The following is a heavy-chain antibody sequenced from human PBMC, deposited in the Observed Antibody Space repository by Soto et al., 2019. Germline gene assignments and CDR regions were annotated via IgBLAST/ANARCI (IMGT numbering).Heavy chain of an antibody. CDR1: GGSFSSYY. J-gene: IGHJ5*02. Sequence: QVHLQESGPGLVNPSETLSLSCTVSGGSFSSYYSTCVRKSAGKRLEWIGRIYPTGSTTYNPSLKRRLSMSVDTSKNQFSLGLTSMTAADTAVYYCATGRSEIVPGAMDTWGQGTLVTVSS. CDR2: IYPTGST. CDR3: ATGRSEIVPGAMDT. V-gene: IGHV4-4*07. D-gene: IGHD2-2*01.